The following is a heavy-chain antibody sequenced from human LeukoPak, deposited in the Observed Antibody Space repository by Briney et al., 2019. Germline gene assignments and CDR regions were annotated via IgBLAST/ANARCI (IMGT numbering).Heavy chain of an antibody. CDR1: GFTFSSYE. V-gene: IGHV3-48*03. CDR3: AKVATEAYYFDY. J-gene: IGHJ4*02. D-gene: IGHD5-12*01. Sequence: PGGSLRLSCAASGFTFSSYEMNWVRQAPGKGLEWVSYIGSFGTTISYADSVEGRFTISRGNAKSSLYLQMSSLRAEDTAVYYCAKVATEAYYFDYWGQGTLVTVSS. CDR2: IGSFGTTI.